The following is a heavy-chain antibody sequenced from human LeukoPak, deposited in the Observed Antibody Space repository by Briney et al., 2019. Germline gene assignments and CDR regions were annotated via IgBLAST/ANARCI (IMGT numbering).Heavy chain of an antibody. CDR1: GFTFNNYA. CDR2: ISDSGGST. CDR3: AKGDGYNYDNWFDP. D-gene: IGHD5-24*01. Sequence: PGGSLRVSCAASGFTFNNYALSWVRQAPGKGLEWVSAISDSGGSTYYADSVKGRFTISRDNSQNTLYLQMNSLRAGDTAVYYCAKGDGYNYDNWFDPWGQGTLVTVSS. J-gene: IGHJ5*02. V-gene: IGHV3-23*01.